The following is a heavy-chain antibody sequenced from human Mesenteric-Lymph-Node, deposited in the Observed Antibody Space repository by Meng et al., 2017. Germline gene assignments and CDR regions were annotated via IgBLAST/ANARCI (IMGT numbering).Heavy chain of an antibody. CDR3: AREAGRDGYATPKFDY. Sequence: VPLEGAGPGLVKPSQPLSLTCTVSGGSTGSGGYYWSWIRQHPGKGLEWIGYIYYTGSTFYNPSLKSRVTISVDTSKNQFSLKLISATAADTAVYYCAREAGRDGYATPKFDYWGQGTLAPSPQ. D-gene: IGHD5-24*01. J-gene: IGHJ4*02. V-gene: IGHV4-31*03. CDR1: GGSTGSGGYY. CDR2: IYYTGST.